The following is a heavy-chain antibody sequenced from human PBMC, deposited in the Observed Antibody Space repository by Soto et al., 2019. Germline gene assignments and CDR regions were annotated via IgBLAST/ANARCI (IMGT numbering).Heavy chain of an antibody. J-gene: IGHJ6*02. CDR1: GGSISSYY. V-gene: IGHV4-4*07. CDR3: ARQITIFGVVIHYYYGMDV. Sequence: PWETLSLTCTVSGGSISSYYWSWTRQPAGKGLEWIGRIYTSGSTNYNPSLKSRVTMSVDTSKNQFSLKLSSVTAADTAVYYCARQITIFGVVIHYYYGMDVWGQGTTVTVAS. CDR2: IYTSGST. D-gene: IGHD3-3*01.